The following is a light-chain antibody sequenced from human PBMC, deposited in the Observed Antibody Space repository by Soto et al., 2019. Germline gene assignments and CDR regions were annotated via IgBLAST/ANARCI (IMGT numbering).Light chain of an antibody. Sequence: SVLTQPASVYGYLGLAITISSNTTSSDVGDFTYVSWYQQHPGKAPKRMIYDVNSRPSGVSNRFSGSSSGNTASLTISGLQAEDEDDYYCSSYTSSNTYVFGSGTKVTVL. CDR1: SSDVGDFTY. CDR2: DVN. CDR3: SSYTSSNTYV. J-gene: IGLJ1*01. V-gene: IGLV2-14*03.